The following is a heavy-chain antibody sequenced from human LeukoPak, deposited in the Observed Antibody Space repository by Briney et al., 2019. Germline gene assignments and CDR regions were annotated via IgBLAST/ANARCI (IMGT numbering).Heavy chain of an antibody. V-gene: IGHV4-61*02. CDR1: GGSISSNSYY. CDR3: ARSQLLWFGELHFDF. CDR2: IYTSGST. J-gene: IGHJ4*02. Sequence: SETLSLTCTVSGGSISSNSYYWSWIRQPAGKGLEWIGRIYTSGSTNYNPSLKSRVTISLNTSKNQFFLKLSSVTAADTAVYYCARSQLLWFGELHFDFWGQGTLVTVSS. D-gene: IGHD3-10*01.